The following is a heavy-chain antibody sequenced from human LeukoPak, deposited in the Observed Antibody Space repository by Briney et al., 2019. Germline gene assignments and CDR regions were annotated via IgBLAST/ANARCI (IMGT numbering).Heavy chain of an antibody. Sequence: SETLSLTWTVSGXSISSGDYYWSWIRQPPGKGLDYIEYIYYSASTYYTQSLKSRVSISVDTSKNQFSLKLSSVTAADTAVYYCAKAAGWQYADYERRLDPWGQGTLVTVSS. CDR2: IYYSAST. CDR3: AKAAGWQYADYERRLDP. J-gene: IGHJ5*02. CDR1: GXSISSGDYY. D-gene: IGHD4-17*01. V-gene: IGHV4-30-4*01.